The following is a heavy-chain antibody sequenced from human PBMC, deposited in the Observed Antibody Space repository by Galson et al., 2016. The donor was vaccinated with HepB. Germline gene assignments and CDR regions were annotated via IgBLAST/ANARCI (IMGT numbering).Heavy chain of an antibody. D-gene: IGHD3-10*01. V-gene: IGHV3-21*01. CDR3: ARLSRGSRNWYFDL. CDR1: GFSFSLHS. J-gene: IGHJ4*02. CDR2: ISGSSGYM. Sequence: SLRLSCAASGFSFSLHSMYWVRQAPGKGLEWISFISGSSGYMHYAESVKGRLTISRDNANNSLFLQMNSLRAEDTAVYYCARLSRGSRNWYFDLWGQGTLVTVSS.